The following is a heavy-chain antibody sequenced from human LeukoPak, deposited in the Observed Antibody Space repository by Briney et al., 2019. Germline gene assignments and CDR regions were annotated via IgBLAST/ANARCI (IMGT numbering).Heavy chain of an antibody. CDR2: IYSGGST. D-gene: IGHD3-10*01. V-gene: IGHV3-53*01. Sequence: TGGSLRLSCAASGFTVSSNHMSWVRQAPGKGLEWVSVIYSGGSTYYADSVKGRFTISRDNSKNTLYLQMNSPRAEDTAVYYCARSVWFGKPRDNWGQGTLVTVSS. CDR3: ARSVWFGKPRDN. J-gene: IGHJ4*02. CDR1: GFTVSSNH.